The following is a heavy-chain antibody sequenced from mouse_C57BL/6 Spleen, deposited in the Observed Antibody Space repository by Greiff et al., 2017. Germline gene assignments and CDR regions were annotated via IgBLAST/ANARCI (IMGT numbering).Heavy chain of an antibody. Sequence: ESGPGLVKPSQSLSLTCSVTGYSITSGYYWNWIRQFPGNKLEWMGYISYDGSNNYNPSLKNRISITRDTSKNQFFLKLNSVTTEDTATXYCASYYYGSSVFDYWGQGTTLTVSS. CDR3: ASYYYGSSVFDY. CDR1: GYSITSGYY. CDR2: ISYDGSN. J-gene: IGHJ2*01. D-gene: IGHD1-1*01. V-gene: IGHV3-6*01.